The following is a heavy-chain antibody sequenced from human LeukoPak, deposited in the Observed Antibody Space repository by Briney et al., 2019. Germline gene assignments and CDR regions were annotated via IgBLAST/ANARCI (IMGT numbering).Heavy chain of an antibody. D-gene: IGHD2-8*01. CDR3: ATKGGGLFDY. J-gene: IGHJ4*02. CDR1: GDSITSSSYY. Sequence: PSETLSLTCSVSGDSITSSSYYWTWIRQLPGKGLQWIGYIYYSGSTKYNPSLKSRVTISADTSKNQFSLKLSSVTAADTAVYYCATKGGGLFDYWGQGTLVTVSS. CDR2: IYYSGST. V-gene: IGHV4-61*05.